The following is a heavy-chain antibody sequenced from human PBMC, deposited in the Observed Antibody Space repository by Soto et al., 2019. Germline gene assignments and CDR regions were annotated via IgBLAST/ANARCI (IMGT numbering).Heavy chain of an antibody. CDR1: GYTFTSYA. CDR3: ARSLDDIVVVVAATPFDY. Sequence: ASVKVSCKASGYTFTSYAMHWLRQAPGQRLEWMGWINAGNGNTKYSQKFQGRVTITRDTSASTAYMELSSLRSEDTAVYYCARSLDDIVVVVAATPFDYWGQGTLVTVSS. V-gene: IGHV1-3*01. D-gene: IGHD2-15*01. CDR2: INAGNGNT. J-gene: IGHJ4*02.